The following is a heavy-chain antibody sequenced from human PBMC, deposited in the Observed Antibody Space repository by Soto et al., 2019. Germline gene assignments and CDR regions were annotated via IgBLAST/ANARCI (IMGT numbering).Heavy chain of an antibody. CDR1: GGTFSSYA. V-gene: IGHV1-69*13. D-gene: IGHD1-1*01. J-gene: IGHJ5*02. CDR3: ARDHSRGYNWNGDWFDP. Sequence: SVKVSCKASGGTFSSYAISWVRQAPGQGLEWMGGIIPIFGTANYAQKFQGRVTITADESTSTAYMELSSLRSEDTAVYYCARDHSRGYNWNGDWFDPWGQGTLVTVS. CDR2: IIPIFGTA.